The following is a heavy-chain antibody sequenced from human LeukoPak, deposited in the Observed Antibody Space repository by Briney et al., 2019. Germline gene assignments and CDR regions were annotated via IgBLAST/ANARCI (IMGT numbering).Heavy chain of an antibody. Sequence: GGSLRLSCAASGFTFSSYGMHWVRQAPGKGLEYVSAISSNGGSTYYANSVKGRFTISRDNSKNTLYLQMGSLRAEDMAVYYCARGWCSSTSCLVPYYYYYYMDVWGKGTTVTVSS. CDR1: GFTFSSYG. V-gene: IGHV3-64*01. D-gene: IGHD2-2*01. J-gene: IGHJ6*03. CDR2: ISSNGGST. CDR3: ARGWCSSTSCLVPYYYYYYMDV.